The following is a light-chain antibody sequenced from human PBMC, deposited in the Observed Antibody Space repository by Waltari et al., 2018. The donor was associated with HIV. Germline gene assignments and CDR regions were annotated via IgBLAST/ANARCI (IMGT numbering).Light chain of an antibody. Sequence: DIHMTQSPSTLSAFIGDRVTITCRASQDVSNWLAWYQQKPGKAPKLLINKASVLENGVSLRFSGSGFGTEFTLIIDSLEPDDFATYYCQQYNSDPSFGQGTRLEMK. CDR3: QQYNSDPS. CDR2: KAS. J-gene: IGKJ5*01. V-gene: IGKV1-5*03. CDR1: QDVSNW.